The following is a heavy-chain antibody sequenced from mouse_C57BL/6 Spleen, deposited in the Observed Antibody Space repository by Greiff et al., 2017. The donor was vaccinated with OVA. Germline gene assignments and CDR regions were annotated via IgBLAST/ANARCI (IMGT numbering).Heavy chain of an antibody. J-gene: IGHJ1*03. Sequence: QVQLQQPGAELVMPGASVKLSCKASGYTFTSYWMHWVKQRPGQGLEWIGEIDPSDSYTNYNQKFKGKSTLTVDKSSSKAYVQLSSLTSEDSAVYYCARRGYGSSFWYFDVWGTGTTVTVSS. V-gene: IGHV1-69*01. D-gene: IGHD1-1*01. CDR3: ARRGYGSSFWYFDV. CDR2: IDPSDSYT. CDR1: GYTFTSYW.